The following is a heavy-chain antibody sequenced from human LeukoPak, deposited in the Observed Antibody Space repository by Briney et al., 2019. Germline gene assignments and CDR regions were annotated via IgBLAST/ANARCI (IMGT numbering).Heavy chain of an antibody. CDR3: ANTPPYYGDILTGPPAFDP. J-gene: IGHJ5*02. V-gene: IGHV3-30*18. CDR2: ISYDGSNK. CDR1: GFTSSSYG. D-gene: IGHD3-9*01. Sequence: GRSLRLSCAASGFTSSSYGMHWVRQAPGEGLEWVAVISYDGSNKYYADSVKGRFTISRDNSKNTLYLQMNSLRAEDTAVYYCANTPPYYGDILTGPPAFDPWGQGTLVTVSS.